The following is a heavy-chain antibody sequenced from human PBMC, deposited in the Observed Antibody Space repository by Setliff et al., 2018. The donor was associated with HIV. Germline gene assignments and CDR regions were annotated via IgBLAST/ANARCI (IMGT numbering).Heavy chain of an antibody. J-gene: IGHJ2*01. CDR2: IYTSGST. Sequence: SETLSLTCTVSGGSISSYYWSWIRQPAGKGLEWIGRIYTSGSTNCNPSLKSRVTMSVDTSKNQFSLKLSSVTAADTAVYYCARDEWLLDWSFDLWGRGTLVTVSS. CDR3: ARDEWLLDWSFDL. V-gene: IGHV4-4*07. D-gene: IGHD3-3*01. CDR1: GGSISSYY.